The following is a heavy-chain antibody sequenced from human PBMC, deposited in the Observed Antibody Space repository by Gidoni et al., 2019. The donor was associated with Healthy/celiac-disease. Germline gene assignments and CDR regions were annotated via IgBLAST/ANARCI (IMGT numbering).Heavy chain of an antibody. Sequence: WVRQAPGQGLEWMGWISAYNGNTNYAQKLQGRVTMTTDTSTSTAYMELRSLRSDDTAVYYCARDGARIAVAGSFDYWGQGTLVTVSS. CDR2: ISAYNGNT. D-gene: IGHD6-19*01. J-gene: IGHJ4*02. V-gene: IGHV1-18*01. CDR3: ARDGARIAVAGSFDY.